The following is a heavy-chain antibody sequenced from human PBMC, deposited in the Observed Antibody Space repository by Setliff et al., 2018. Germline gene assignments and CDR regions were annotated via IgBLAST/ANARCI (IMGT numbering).Heavy chain of an antibody. J-gene: IGHJ6*02. CDR1: GGSISSSSYY. D-gene: IGHD6-6*01. V-gene: IGHV4-39*07. Sequence: SETLSLTCTVSGGSISSSSYYWGWIRQPPGKGLEWIGSIYYSGGTYYNPSLKSRVTISVDTSKNQFSLKLSSVTAADTAVYYCARVAQYSSSSFYYYYYGMDVWGQGTTVTVS. CDR3: ARVAQYSSSSFYYYYYGMDV. CDR2: IYYSGGT.